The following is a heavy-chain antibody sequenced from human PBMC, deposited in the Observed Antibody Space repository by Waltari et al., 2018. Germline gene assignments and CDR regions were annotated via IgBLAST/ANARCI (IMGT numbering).Heavy chain of an antibody. J-gene: IGHJ4*02. Sequence: QVQLVQSGAEVKKPGASVKVSCKASGYTFTGYYMHWVRQAPGKGLEWMGGFDPEDGETIYAQKFQGRVTMTEDTSTDTAYMELSSLRSEDTAVYYCALGYGDSSDYFDYWGQGTLVTVSS. V-gene: IGHV1-24*01. CDR3: ALGYGDSSDYFDY. D-gene: IGHD4-17*01. CDR2: FDPEDGET. CDR1: GYTFTGYY.